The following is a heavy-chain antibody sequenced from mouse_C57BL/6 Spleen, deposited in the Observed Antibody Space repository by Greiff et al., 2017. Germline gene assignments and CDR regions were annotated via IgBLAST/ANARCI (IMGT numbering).Heavy chain of an antibody. J-gene: IGHJ4*01. CDR3: ARWRYYGSSSYAMDY. CDR1: GYTFTDYN. V-gene: IGHV1-22*01. CDR2: INPNNGGT. Sequence: EVQLQQSGPELVKPGASVKMSCKASGYTFTDYNMHWVKQSHGKSLEWIGYINPNNGGTSYNQKFKGKATLTVNKSSSTAYMELRSLTSEDSAVYYCARWRYYGSSSYAMDYWGQGTSVTVSS. D-gene: IGHD1-1*01.